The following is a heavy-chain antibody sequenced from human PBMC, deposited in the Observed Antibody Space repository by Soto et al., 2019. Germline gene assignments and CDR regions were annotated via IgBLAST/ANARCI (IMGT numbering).Heavy chain of an antibody. CDR1: GGTFSSSA. CDR2: IIPIFGTA. CDR3: ARESRYCSGGSCYFLPGIDY. V-gene: IGHV1-69*12. J-gene: IGHJ4*02. D-gene: IGHD2-15*01. Sequence: QVQLVQSGAEVKKPGSSVKVSCKASGGTFSSSAIIWVRQAPGQGLEWMGGIIPIFGTANYAQKFQGRVTITADESTSTAYMELSSLRSEDTAVSYCARESRYCSGGSCYFLPGIDYWGQGTLVTVSS.